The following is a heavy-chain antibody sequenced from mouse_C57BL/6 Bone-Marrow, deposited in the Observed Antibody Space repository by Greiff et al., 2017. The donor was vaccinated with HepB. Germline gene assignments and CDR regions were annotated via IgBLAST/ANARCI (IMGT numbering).Heavy chain of an antibody. Sequence: VQLQQSGPELVKPGTSVKLSCKASGYTFTNYDINWMKQRPGHGLEWIGWIYPRDGTSKYNEKFKGKATLTVDTSSSTTYMEFHSLTSEDSAVYFCARGGTAQALFAYWGQGTLVTVSA. CDR1: GYTFTNYD. D-gene: IGHD3-2*02. CDR2: IYPRDGTS. V-gene: IGHV1-85*01. CDR3: ARGGTAQALFAY. J-gene: IGHJ3*01.